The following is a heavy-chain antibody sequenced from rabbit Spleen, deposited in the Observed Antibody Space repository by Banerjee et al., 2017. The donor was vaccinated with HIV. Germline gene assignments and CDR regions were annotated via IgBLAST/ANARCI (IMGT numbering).Heavy chain of an antibody. Sequence: QSLEESGGDLVKPGASLTLTCTASGFSFSSRYYMCWVRQAPGKGLEWIACIYSGSSGDTYHASWAKGRFTISKTSSTTVTLQMTSLTAADTATYFCARETSSGWGVVSYYFNLWGPGTLVTVS. CDR1: GFSFSSRYY. V-gene: IGHV1S40*01. CDR3: ARETSSGWGVVSYYFNL. J-gene: IGHJ4*01. CDR2: IYSGSSGDT. D-gene: IGHD4-1*01.